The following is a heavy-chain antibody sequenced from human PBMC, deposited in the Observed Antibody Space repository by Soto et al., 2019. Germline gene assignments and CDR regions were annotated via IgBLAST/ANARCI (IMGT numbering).Heavy chain of an antibody. CDR2: VSYSGNT. CDR3: AREEQWPNRGGAS. D-gene: IGHD6-19*01. V-gene: IGHV4-61*08. Sequence: QVQLQESGPGLVKPSETLSLTCTVSGGSVSSGDYYWSWIRQPPGKGLEWIGYVSYSGNTFYKASLRSRLIISVDTSKNQFSMRLSSVTAADTAVYFCAREEQWPNRGGASWGRGTLVTVSS. CDR1: GGSVSSGDYY. J-gene: IGHJ5*02.